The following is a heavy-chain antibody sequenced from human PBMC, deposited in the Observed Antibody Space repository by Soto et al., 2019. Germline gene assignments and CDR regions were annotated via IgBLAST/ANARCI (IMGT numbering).Heavy chain of an antibody. Sequence: ASVKVSCKASGGTFSSYAISWVRQAPGQGLEWMGGIIPIFGTANYAQKFQGRVTITADESTSTAYMELSSLRSEDTAVYYCARGFMSRYGDSPTTVYWGQGTLVTVSS. CDR1: GGTFSSYA. CDR2: IIPIFGTA. V-gene: IGHV1-69*13. D-gene: IGHD4-17*01. CDR3: ARGFMSRYGDSPTTVY. J-gene: IGHJ4*02.